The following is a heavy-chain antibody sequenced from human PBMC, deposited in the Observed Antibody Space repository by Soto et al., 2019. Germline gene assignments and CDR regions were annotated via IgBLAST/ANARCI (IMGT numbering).Heavy chain of an antibody. CDR2: ISYDGSNK. D-gene: IGHD3-22*01. V-gene: IGHV3-30*18. Sequence: GSLRLSCAASGFTFSSYGMHWVRQAPGKGLEWVAVISYDGSNKYYADSVKGRFTISRDNSKNTLYLQMNSLRAEDTAVYYCAEDLSITMIVVVIGPPDYWGQGTLVTVSS. CDR3: AEDLSITMIVVVIGPPDY. J-gene: IGHJ4*02. CDR1: GFTFSSYG.